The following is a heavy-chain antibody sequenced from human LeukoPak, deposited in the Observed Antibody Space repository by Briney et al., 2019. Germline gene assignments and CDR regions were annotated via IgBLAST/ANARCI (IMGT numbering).Heavy chain of an antibody. CDR3: ARWDSSGWEGDDY. CDR2: IYYSGST. Sequence: SETLSLTCTVSGGSISSSSYYWGWIRQPPGKGLEWIGSIYYSGSTYYNPSLKSRVTISVDTSKNQFSLKLSSVTAADTAVYYCARWDSSGWEGDDYWGQGTLVTVSS. D-gene: IGHD6-19*01. J-gene: IGHJ4*02. CDR1: GGSISSSSYY. V-gene: IGHV4-39*01.